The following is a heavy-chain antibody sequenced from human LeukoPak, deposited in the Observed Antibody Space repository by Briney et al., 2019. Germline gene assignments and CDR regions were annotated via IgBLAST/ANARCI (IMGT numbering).Heavy chain of an antibody. J-gene: IGHJ5*02. V-gene: IGHV1-2*02. CDR1: GYTFTGYY. D-gene: IGHD2-2*01. CDR3: ARALAAIYCSSTSCYGNWFDP. CDR2: INPNSGGT. Sequence: ASVKVSCKASGYTFTGYYMHWVRQAPGQGLEWMGWINPNSGGTNYAQKFQGRVTMTRDTSISTAYMELSRLRSEDTAVYYCARALAAIYCSSTSCYGNWFDPWGQGTLVTVSS.